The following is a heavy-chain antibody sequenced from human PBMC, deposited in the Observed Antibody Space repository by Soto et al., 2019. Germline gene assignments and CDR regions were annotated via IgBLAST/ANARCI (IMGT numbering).Heavy chain of an antibody. J-gene: IGHJ6*03. CDR2: IFSNDEK. D-gene: IGHD6-19*01. Sequence: HVTLKESGPVLVKPTETLTLTCTVSGFSLSNGKVGVSWIRQPPGKALEWLAHIFSNDEKSYRTSLKSRLTISEDTSKSQAVLTMTNVDPVDTATYYCARILFGRSVAGGYFYMDVWGTGTTVTVSS. V-gene: IGHV2-26*01. CDR1: GFSLSNGKVG. CDR3: ARILFGRSVAGGYFYMDV.